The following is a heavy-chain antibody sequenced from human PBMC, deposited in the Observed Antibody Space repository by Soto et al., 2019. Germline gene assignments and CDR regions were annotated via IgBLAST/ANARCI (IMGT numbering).Heavy chain of an antibody. CDR1: GYTFTRYA. Sequence: QVKLVQSGAEVKKPGASVRISCKASGYTFTRYALHWVRQAPGQRLEWMGWINAGDGNTRYSQNFQGKVTLTRDTSASTAYMELSSLRSEDTAVYYCARDEDYWGQGTLVTVSS. J-gene: IGHJ4*02. CDR3: ARDEDY. CDR2: INAGDGNT. V-gene: IGHV1-3*01.